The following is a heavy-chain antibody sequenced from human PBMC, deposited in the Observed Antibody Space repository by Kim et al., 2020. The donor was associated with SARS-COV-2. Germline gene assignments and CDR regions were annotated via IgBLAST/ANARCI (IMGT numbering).Heavy chain of an antibody. J-gene: IGHJ3*02. CDR2: MNPNSGNT. V-gene: IGHV1-8*01. CDR1: GYTFTSYD. Sequence: ASVKVSCKASGYTFTSYDINWVRQATGQGLEWMGWMNPNSGNTGYAQKFQGRVTMTRNTSISTAYMEVSSLRSEDTAVYYCARMVLRFLEWLPYHDAFDIWGQGTMVTVSS. CDR3: ARMVLRFLEWLPYHDAFDI. D-gene: IGHD3-3*01.